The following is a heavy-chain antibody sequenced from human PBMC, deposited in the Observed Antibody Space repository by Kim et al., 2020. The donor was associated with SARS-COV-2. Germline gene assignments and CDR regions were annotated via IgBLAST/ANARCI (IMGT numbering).Heavy chain of an antibody. Sequence: GGSLRLSCAASGFTFSSYWMTWVRQAPGQGLEWVAIINQDESGRHFVDSVKGRFTISRDNAKNSVYLQMNSLRADDTAVYYCARVGWAGWEVLDWGQGTLVTVSS. V-gene: IGHV3-7*05. D-gene: IGHD3-10*01. CDR3: ARVGWAGWEVLD. J-gene: IGHJ4*02. CDR2: INQDESGR. CDR1: GFTFSSYW.